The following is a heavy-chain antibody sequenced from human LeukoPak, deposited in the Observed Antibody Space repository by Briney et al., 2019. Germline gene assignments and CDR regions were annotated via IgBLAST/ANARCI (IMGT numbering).Heavy chain of an antibody. CDR2: IIHSGST. J-gene: IGHJ3*02. CDR3: ARSRRGRPDAFDI. Sequence: SETLSLTCAVSGGSFSHYYWSWIRQPPGKGLAWIGEIIHSGSTNYNTSLKSRVAISVDTSKNQFSLNLNSVTAADTAVYYCARSRRGRPDAFDIWGQGTMVTVSS. V-gene: IGHV4-34*12. D-gene: IGHD3-10*01. CDR1: GGSFSHYY.